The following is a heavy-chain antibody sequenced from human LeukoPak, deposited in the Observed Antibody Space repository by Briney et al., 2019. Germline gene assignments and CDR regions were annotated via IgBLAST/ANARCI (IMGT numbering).Heavy chain of an antibody. V-gene: IGHV1-46*01. CDR3: ARGDYVEMATIRSPVFDY. Sequence: GASVKVSCKASGYTFPSYYMHWVRQAPGQGLEWMGVINPSGGNTNSAQKFQGRVTMTTDTSTSTAYMELRGLRSDDTAVYYCARGDYVEMATIRSPVFDYWGQGTLVTVSS. CDR2: INPSGGNT. D-gene: IGHD5-24*01. CDR1: GYTFPSYY. J-gene: IGHJ4*02.